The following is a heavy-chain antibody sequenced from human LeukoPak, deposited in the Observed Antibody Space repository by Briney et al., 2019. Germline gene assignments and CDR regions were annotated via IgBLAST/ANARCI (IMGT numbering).Heavy chain of an antibody. CDR1: GFTFSSYW. CDR3: AREVATGYSGYEYDY. CDR2: IKQDGSEK. V-gene: IGHV3-7*01. D-gene: IGHD5-12*01. Sequence: GGSLRLSCAASGFTFSSYWMSWVRQAPGKGLEWVANIKQDGSEKYYVDSVKGRFTISRDNAKNSLYLQMNSLRAEDTAVYYCAREVATGYSGYEYDYWGQGTLVTVSS. J-gene: IGHJ4*02.